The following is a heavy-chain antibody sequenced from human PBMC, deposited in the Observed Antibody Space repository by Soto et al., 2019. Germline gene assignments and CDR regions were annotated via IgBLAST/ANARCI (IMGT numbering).Heavy chain of an antibody. CDR1: GYTFTSYD. V-gene: IGHV1-8*01. Sequence: ASVEVSCKASGYTFTSYDINWVRQATGQGLEWMGWMNPNSGNTGYAQKFQGRVTMTRNTSISTAYMELSSLRSEDTAVYYCARDRYSGYDYDYYYMDVWGKGTTVTVSS. CDR3: ARDRYSGYDYDYYYMDV. CDR2: MNPNSGNT. D-gene: IGHD5-12*01. J-gene: IGHJ6*03.